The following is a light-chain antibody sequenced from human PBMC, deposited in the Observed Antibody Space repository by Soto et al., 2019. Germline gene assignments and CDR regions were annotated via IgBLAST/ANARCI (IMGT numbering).Light chain of an antibody. Sequence: QSALTQPPSASGSPGQSVTISCTGTSSDVGAYNYVSWYQQHPGKAPKVVIYGVSQRPSGVPDRFSGSKSGITASLTVSGLQPEDEADYYCSSYAGSNNFGVFGTGTKLTVL. CDR2: GVS. CDR1: SSDVGAYNY. V-gene: IGLV2-8*01. J-gene: IGLJ1*01. CDR3: SSYAGSNNFGV.